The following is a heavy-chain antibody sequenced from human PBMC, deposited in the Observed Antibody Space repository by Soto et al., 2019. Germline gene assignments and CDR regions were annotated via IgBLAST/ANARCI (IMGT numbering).Heavy chain of an antibody. CDR3: ARANRYSSSWYIE. CDR2: IYYSGST. D-gene: IGHD6-13*01. CDR1: GGSISSYY. J-gene: IGHJ4*02. Sequence: SETLSLTCTVSGGSISSYYWSWIRQPPGKGLEWIGYIYYSGSTNYNPSLKSRVTISVDTSKNQFSLKLSSVAAADTAVYYCARANRYSSSWYIEWGQGTLVTVSS. V-gene: IGHV4-59*01.